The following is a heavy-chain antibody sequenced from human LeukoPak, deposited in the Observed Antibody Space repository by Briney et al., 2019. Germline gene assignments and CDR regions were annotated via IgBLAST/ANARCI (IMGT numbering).Heavy chain of an antibody. CDR1: GFTVSDNY. CDR2: MYSRGDT. J-gene: IGHJ5*02. CDR3: ARDAPQVPAAGVLAS. Sequence: AGGSLRLSCAASGFTVSDNYMSWVRQAPGKGLEWVSVMYSRGDTYYAKSVKGQFTFSRDISKNTLYLQMNGLRTEDTAMYYCARDAPQVPAAGVLASWGQGTLVIVSS. V-gene: IGHV3-53*01. D-gene: IGHD6-13*01.